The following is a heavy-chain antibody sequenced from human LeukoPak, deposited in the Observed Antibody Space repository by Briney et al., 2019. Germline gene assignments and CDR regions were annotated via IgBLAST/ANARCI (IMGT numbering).Heavy chain of an antibody. CDR2: ISSSSSYI. CDR1: GFTFSSYG. V-gene: IGHV3-21*01. Sequence: GGSLRLSCAASGFTFSSYGMNWVRQAPGKGLEWVSSISSSSSYIYYADSVKGRFTISRDNAKNSLYLQMNSLRAEDTAVYYCAREAAADPYCYYGMDVWGQGTTVTVSS. J-gene: IGHJ6*02. CDR3: AREAAADPYCYYGMDV. D-gene: IGHD6-13*01.